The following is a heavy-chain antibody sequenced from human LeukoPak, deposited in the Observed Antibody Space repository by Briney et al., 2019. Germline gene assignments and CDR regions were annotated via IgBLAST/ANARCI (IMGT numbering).Heavy chain of an antibody. V-gene: IGHV3-21*01. CDR1: GFCFSTYS. Sequence: GGSLRLSCAASGFCFSTYSMNWVRQAPGKGLEWVSFISSSSSYLYYADSVKGRFTISRDNDKNSLYLQMNSLRAEDTAVSSCAGLDFDYWGQGTLVTVSS. CDR3: AGLDFDY. J-gene: IGHJ4*02. CDR2: ISSSSSYL.